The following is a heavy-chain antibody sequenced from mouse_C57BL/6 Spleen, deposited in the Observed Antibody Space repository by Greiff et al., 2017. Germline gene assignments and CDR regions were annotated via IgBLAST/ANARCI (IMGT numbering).Heavy chain of an antibody. D-gene: IGHD1-1*01. V-gene: IGHV5-17*01. Sequence: EVQLVESGGGLVKPGGSLTLSCAASGFTFSDYGMHWVRQAPEKGLEWVAYISSGSSTIYYADTVKGRFTISRDNAKNTLFLQMTSLRSEDTAMYYCAKTTVHWYFDVWGTGTTVTVSS. CDR1: GFTFSDYG. CDR2: ISSGSSTI. J-gene: IGHJ1*03. CDR3: AKTTVHWYFDV.